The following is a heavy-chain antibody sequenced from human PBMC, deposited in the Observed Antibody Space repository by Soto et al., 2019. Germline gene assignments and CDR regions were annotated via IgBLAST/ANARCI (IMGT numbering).Heavy chain of an antibody. Sequence: QVQLVQSGAEVKKPGSSVKVSCKASGGTFSSYAISWVRQAPGQGLEWMGWISAYNGNTNYAQKLQGRVTMTTDTSTSTAYMELRSLRSDDTAVYYCARYRETNYYYGMDVWGQGTTVTVSS. CDR3: ARYRETNYYYGMDV. CDR2: ISAYNGNT. D-gene: IGHD4-4*01. V-gene: IGHV1-18*01. CDR1: GGTFSSYA. J-gene: IGHJ6*02.